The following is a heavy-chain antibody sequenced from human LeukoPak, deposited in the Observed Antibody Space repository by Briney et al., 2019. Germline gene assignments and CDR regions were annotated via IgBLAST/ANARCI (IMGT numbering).Heavy chain of an antibody. CDR3: ARESGPPAFDI. D-gene: IGHD3-3*01. CDR2: INHSGST. Sequence: SETLSLTCAVYGGSFSGYYWSWIRQPPGKGLEWIGEINHSGSTNYNPSLKSRVTISVDTSKNQFSLKLSSVTAADTAVYYCARESGPPAFDIWGRGTMVTVSS. CDR1: GGSFSGYY. J-gene: IGHJ3*02. V-gene: IGHV4-34*01.